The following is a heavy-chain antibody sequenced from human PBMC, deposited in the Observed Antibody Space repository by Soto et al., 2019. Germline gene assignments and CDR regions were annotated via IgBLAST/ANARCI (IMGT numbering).Heavy chain of an antibody. D-gene: IGHD2-15*01. Sequence: GSLRLSCAASGFTFSSYAMSWVRQAPGKGLEWVSAISGSGGSTYYADSVKGRFTISRDNSKNTLYLQMNSLRAEDTAVYYCAKSVVGSDYYYYYGMDVWGQGTTVTVSS. CDR2: ISGSGGST. CDR3: AKSVVGSDYYYYYGMDV. V-gene: IGHV3-23*01. CDR1: GFTFSSYA. J-gene: IGHJ6*02.